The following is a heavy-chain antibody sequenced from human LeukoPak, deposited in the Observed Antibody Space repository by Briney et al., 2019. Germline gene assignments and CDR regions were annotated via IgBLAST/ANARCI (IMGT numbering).Heavy chain of an antibody. CDR2: ISSSGSTI. CDR1: GFTFSSYE. Sequence: PGGSRRLSCAASGFTFSSYEMNWVRQAPGKGLEWVSYISSSGSTIYYADSVKGRFTISRDNAKNSLYLQMNSLRAEDTAVYYCARDRGGSDYGYWGQGTLVTVSS. V-gene: IGHV3-48*03. D-gene: IGHD1-26*01. CDR3: ARDRGGSDYGY. J-gene: IGHJ4*02.